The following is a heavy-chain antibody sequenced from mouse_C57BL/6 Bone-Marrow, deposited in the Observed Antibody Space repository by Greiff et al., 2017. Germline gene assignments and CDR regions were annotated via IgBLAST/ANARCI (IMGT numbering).Heavy chain of an antibody. D-gene: IGHD2-1*01. V-gene: IGHV1-19*01. CDR2: INPYNGGT. CDR1: GYTFTDYY. J-gene: IGHJ1*03. CDR3: ARFYYGNFYYWYFDV. Sequence: EVMLVESGPVLVKPGASVKMSCKASGYTFTDYYMNWVKQSHGKSLEWIGVINPYNGGTSYNQKFKGKATLTVDKSSSTAYMELNSLTSEDSAVYYCARFYYGNFYYWYFDVWGTGTTVTVSS.